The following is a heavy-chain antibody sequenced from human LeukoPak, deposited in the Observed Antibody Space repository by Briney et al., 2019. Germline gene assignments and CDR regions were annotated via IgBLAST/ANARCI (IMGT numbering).Heavy chain of an antibody. CDR2: IKQDGSEK. J-gene: IGHJ6*02. Sequence: GGSLRLSCAASGFTFSSYWMSWVRQAPGKGLEWVANIKQDGSEKYYVDSVKGRFTISRDNAKNSLYLQMNSLRAEDTAVYYCAMAVAGTRGYYYYGMDVWGQGTTVTVSS. CDR3: AMAVAGTRGYYYYGMDV. V-gene: IGHV3-7*01. CDR1: GFTFSSYW. D-gene: IGHD6-19*01.